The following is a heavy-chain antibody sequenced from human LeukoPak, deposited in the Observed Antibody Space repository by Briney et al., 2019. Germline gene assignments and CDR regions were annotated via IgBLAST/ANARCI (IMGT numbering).Heavy chain of an antibody. V-gene: IGHV3-30*18. CDR1: GFTFSSYG. CDR2: ISYDGSNK. J-gene: IGHJ4*02. Sequence: GRSLRLSCAASGFTFSSYGMHWVRQAPGKGLEGVAVISYDGSNKYYADSVKGRFTISRDNSKNTLYLQMNSLRAEDTAVYYCAKDSLSGYDFSADYWGQGTLVTVSS. D-gene: IGHD5-12*01. CDR3: AKDSLSGYDFSADY.